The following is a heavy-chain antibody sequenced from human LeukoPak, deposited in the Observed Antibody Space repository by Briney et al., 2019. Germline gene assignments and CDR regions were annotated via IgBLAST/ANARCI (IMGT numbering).Heavy chain of an antibody. J-gene: IGHJ6*02. CDR1: GGTFSSYA. Sequence: SVKVSCKASGGTFSSYAISWVRQAPGQGLEWMGRIIPILGIANYAQKFQGRVTITADKSTSTAYMELSSLRSEDTAVYYCARVVVVAATVYYYYGMDVWGQGTTATVSS. CDR2: IIPILGIA. V-gene: IGHV1-69*04. D-gene: IGHD2-15*01. CDR3: ARVVVVAATVYYYYGMDV.